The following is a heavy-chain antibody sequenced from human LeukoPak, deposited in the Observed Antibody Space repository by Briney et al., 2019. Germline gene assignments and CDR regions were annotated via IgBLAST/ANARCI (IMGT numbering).Heavy chain of an antibody. CDR3: AREIFASASYPDF. J-gene: IGHJ4*02. V-gene: IGHV3-33*01. CDR1: GFAFNTYA. D-gene: IGHD3-10*01. Sequence: SRILSCAASGFAFNTYAIHWGRRAPGQGREWGALIWHDGSHKFYSNSVRGQFTISRDNSKNTVSLQMNNLRPEDTAVYYCAREIFASASYPDFCGQGTLVTVSS. CDR2: IWHDGSHK.